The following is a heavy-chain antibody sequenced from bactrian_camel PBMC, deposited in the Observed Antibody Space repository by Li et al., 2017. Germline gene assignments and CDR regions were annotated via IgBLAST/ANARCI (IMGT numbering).Heavy chain of an antibody. V-gene: IGHV3S1*01. CDR2: INRGGGIT. J-gene: IGHJ4*01. CDR1: GFTFRSYA. D-gene: IGHD2*01. Sequence: HVQLVESGGGLVQPGGSLRLSCVASGFTFRSYAMYWVRQAPGKELEWVSAINRGGGITVYSDSVKGRFIISRDNAKNTLYLQMNSLKTEDTAMYYCGSGLLQHHFYWGQGTQVTVS. CDR3: GSGLLQHHFY.